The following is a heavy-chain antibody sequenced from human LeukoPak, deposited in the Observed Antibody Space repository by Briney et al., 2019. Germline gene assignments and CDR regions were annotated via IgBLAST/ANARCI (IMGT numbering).Heavy chain of an antibody. D-gene: IGHD2-2*01. V-gene: IGHV3-66*01. CDR1: GFTVSSNY. CDR2: IYSGGST. Sequence: PGGSLRLSCAASGFTVSSNYMSWVRQAPGKGLEWVSVIYSGGSTYYADSVKGRFTISRDNSKNTLYLRMNSLRAEDTAVYYCAREILGYCSSTSCRGYFDYWGQGTLVTVSS. J-gene: IGHJ4*02. CDR3: AREILGYCSSTSCRGYFDY.